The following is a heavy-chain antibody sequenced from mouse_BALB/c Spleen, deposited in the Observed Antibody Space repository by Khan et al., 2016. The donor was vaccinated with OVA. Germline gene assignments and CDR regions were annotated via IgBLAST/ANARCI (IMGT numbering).Heavy chain of an antibody. J-gene: IGHJ2*01. Sequence: EVQLQESGPGLVKPSQSLSLTCTVTGYSITSDYAWNWIRQFPGNKLEWMGYISYSGRTSYNPSLKSRTSITRDTSKNTSFLQLNSVTTEDTATYFCARSVTITTVVATDFDYWGQGTTLTVSS. D-gene: IGHD1-1*01. CDR3: ARSVTITTVVATDFDY. CDR1: GYSITSDYA. V-gene: IGHV3-2*02. CDR2: ISYSGRT.